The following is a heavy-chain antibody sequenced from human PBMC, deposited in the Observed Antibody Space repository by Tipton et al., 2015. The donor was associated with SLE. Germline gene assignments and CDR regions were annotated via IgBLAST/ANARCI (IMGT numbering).Heavy chain of an antibody. CDR1: GFTFTNYW. CDR3: ATQTGTPSFFAY. Sequence: VQLVQSGAAVKKPGESLKISCAGSGFTFTNYWIGWVRQMPGKGLEWMGIIYASDSGARYSPSFQGQVTMSVDKSINTAYLQWSSLKASDAAIYYCATQTGTPSFFAYWGQGTLVTVSS. V-gene: IGHV5-51*01. J-gene: IGHJ4*02. D-gene: IGHD1/OR15-1a*01. CDR2: IYASDSGA.